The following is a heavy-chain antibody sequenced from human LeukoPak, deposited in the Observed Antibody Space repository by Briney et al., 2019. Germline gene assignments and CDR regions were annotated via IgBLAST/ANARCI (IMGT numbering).Heavy chain of an antibody. V-gene: IGHV3-23*01. CDR2: ISGSGGST. Sequence: GGSLRLSCAASGXTFSSYSMNWVRQAPGKGLEWVSAISGSGGSTYYADSVKGRFTISRDNSKNTLYLQMNSLRAEDTAVYYCAGYSRAGLFDYWGQGTLVTVSS. J-gene: IGHJ4*02. D-gene: IGHD6-13*01. CDR3: AGYSRAGLFDY. CDR1: GXTFSSYS.